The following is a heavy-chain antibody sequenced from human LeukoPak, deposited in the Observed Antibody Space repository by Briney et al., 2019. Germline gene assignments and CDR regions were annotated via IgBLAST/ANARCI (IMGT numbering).Heavy chain of an antibody. CDR1: EFTFSDYY. CDR2: ISSSSSYT. CDR3: ARSMTTVTTIDY. V-gene: IGHV3-11*06. J-gene: IGHJ4*02. D-gene: IGHD4-17*01. Sequence: GGSLRLSCAASEFTFSDYYMSWIRQAQGKGLEWVSYISSSSSYTNYADSVKGRFTISRDNAKNSLYLQMNSLRAEDTAVYYCARSMTTVTTIDYWGQGTLVTVSS.